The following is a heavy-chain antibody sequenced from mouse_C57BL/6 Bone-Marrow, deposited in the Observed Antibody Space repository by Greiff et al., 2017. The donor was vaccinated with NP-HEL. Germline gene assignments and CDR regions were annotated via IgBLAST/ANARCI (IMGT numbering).Heavy chain of an antibody. Sequence: VQLQQSGAELVRPGASVKLSCTASGFNIKDDYMHWVKQRPEQGLEWIGWIDPENGDTEYASKFQGKAPITADTSSNTAYLQLSSLTSEDTAVYYCTTPLGYFDYWGQGTTLTVSS. J-gene: IGHJ2*01. V-gene: IGHV14-4*01. CDR1: GFNIKDDY. CDR2: IDPENGDT. CDR3: TTPLGYFDY. D-gene: IGHD4-1*01.